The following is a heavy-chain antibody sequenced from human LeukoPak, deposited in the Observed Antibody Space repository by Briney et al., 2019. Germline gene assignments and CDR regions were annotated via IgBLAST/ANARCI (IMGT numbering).Heavy chain of an antibody. CDR2: INSDGSST. CDR1: GFTFSSYW. Sequence: GGSLRLPCAASGFTFSSYWMHWVRQAPGKGLVWVSRINSDGSSTSYADSVKGRFTISRDNAKNTLYLQMNSLRAEDTAVYYCARAGGGIPGDYWGQGTLVTVSS. CDR3: ARAGGGIPGDY. D-gene: IGHD3-16*01. V-gene: IGHV3-74*01. J-gene: IGHJ4*02.